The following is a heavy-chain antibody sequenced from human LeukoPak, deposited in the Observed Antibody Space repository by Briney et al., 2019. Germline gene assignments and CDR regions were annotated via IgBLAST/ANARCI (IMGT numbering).Heavy chain of an antibody. J-gene: IGHJ4*02. CDR3: ARGGRSSGWYSVY. Sequence: SETLSLTCAVYCGAFSGYYWSWIRPPPRKGLGWIGEINHSGSTNYNPSLKSRVTISVDTSKNQFSLKLSSVTAADTAVYYCARGGRSSGWYSVYWGQGTLVTVSS. V-gene: IGHV4-34*01. CDR1: CGAFSGYY. CDR2: INHSGST. D-gene: IGHD6-19*01.